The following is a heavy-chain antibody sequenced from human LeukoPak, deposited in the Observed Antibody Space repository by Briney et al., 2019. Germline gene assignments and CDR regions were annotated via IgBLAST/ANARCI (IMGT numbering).Heavy chain of an antibody. D-gene: IGHD4-17*01. Sequence: HGESLKISCKGSGYSFTGYWIGWVRQMPGKGLEWMGIIYPGDSDTRYSPSFQGQVTISADKSISTAYLQWSSLKASDTAMYYCARRGTTVTTGNWFDPWGQGTLVTVSS. CDR3: ARRGTTVTTGNWFDP. V-gene: IGHV5-51*01. CDR2: IYPGDSDT. J-gene: IGHJ5*02. CDR1: GYSFTGYW.